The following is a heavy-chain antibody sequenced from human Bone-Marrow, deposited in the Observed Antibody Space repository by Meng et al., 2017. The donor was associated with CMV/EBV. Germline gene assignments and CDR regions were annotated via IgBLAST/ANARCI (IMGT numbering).Heavy chain of an antibody. CDR1: ASSNSAA. V-gene: IGHV6-1*01. Sequence: ASSNSAAWNWIRQSPSRGLEWLGRTYYKSKWYNDYAVSVKSRITINPDTSKNQFSLQLNSVTPEDTALYYCARGSGSYYDMHSFDYWGQGTLVTVSS. D-gene: IGHD1-26*01. CDR3: ARGSGSYYDMHSFDY. CDR2: TYYKSKWYN. J-gene: IGHJ4*02.